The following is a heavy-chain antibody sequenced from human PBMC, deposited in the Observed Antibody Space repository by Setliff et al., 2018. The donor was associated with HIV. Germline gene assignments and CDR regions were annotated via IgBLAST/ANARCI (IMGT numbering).Heavy chain of an antibody. Sequence: SETLSLTCTVSGVSISTDNYYWSWIRQHPGKGLEWIGYIYYSGSTYYNPSLKSRLTISLDTSKNQFSLKLNSVTAADTAMYYCARDPTTGVDYWGQGTLVTVSS. D-gene: IGHD4-4*01. CDR1: GVSISTDNYY. CDR2: IYYSGST. CDR3: ARDPTTGVDY. V-gene: IGHV4-31*03. J-gene: IGHJ4*02.